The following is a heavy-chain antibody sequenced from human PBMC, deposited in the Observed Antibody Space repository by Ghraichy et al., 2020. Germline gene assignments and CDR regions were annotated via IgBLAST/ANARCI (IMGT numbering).Heavy chain of an antibody. J-gene: IGHJ4*02. D-gene: IGHD2-21*01. CDR2: ISTSGDTI. CDR3: ARALLWWFITDS. CDR1: GFSFSDYY. V-gene: IGHV3-11*01. Sequence: GGSLRLSCGASGFSFSDYYMSWIRQAPGKGLEWVSSISTSGDTIYYADSVKGRFTISRDNAKNSLYLQMNSLRAEDTAVYYCARALLWWFITDSWGQGTLVTVSS.